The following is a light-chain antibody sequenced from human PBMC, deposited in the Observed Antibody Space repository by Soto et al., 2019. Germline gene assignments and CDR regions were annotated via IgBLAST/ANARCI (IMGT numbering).Light chain of an antibody. Sequence: QSALTQPASVSGSPGQSITISCTGTSSDVGGYNSVSWYQQHPGKAPKLVIFEVSNRPSGTSNRFSGSKSVNTASLTISGLQAEDEADYYCASYTTTSTWVFGGGTKVTVL. V-gene: IGLV2-14*01. CDR1: SSDVGGYNS. J-gene: IGLJ3*02. CDR3: ASYTTTSTWV. CDR2: EVS.